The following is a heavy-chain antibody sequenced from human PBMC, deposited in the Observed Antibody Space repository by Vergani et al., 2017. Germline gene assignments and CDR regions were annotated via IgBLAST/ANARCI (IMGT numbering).Heavy chain of an antibody. J-gene: IGHJ5*02. V-gene: IGHV3-30*18. Sequence: QVQLVESGGGVVQPGRSLRLSCAASGFTFSSYGMHWVRQAPGKGLEWVAVISYDGSNKYYADSVKGRFTISRDNSKNTLYLQMNSLRAEDTAVYYCAKGTARGLDPWGQGTLVTVSS. CDR3: AKGTARGLDP. CDR2: ISYDGSNK. D-gene: IGHD2-21*02. CDR1: GFTFSSYG.